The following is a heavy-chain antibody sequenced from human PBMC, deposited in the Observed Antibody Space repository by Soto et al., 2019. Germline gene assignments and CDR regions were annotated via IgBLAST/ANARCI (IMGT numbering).Heavy chain of an antibody. V-gene: IGHV1-3*01. CDR1: GYTFTSYA. Sequence: QVQLVQSGAEVKKPGASVKVSCKASGYTFTSYAMHWVRQAPGQRLEWMGWINAGNGNPKYSQKFQGRVTITRDTSASTAYMELSSLRSEDTAVYYCARDHQRYYYDSSGYPLGYWGQGTLVTVSS. CDR3: ARDHQRYYYDSSGYPLGY. CDR2: INAGNGNP. J-gene: IGHJ4*02. D-gene: IGHD3-22*01.